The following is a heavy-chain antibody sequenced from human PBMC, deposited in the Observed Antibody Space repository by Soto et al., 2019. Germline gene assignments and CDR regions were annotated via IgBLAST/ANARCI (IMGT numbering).Heavy chain of an antibody. J-gene: IGHJ3*02. CDR3: VKALGVVVVPAAMRGAFDI. CDR1: GFTFSSYA. V-gene: IGHV3-64D*06. Sequence: GGSLRLSCSASGFTFSSYAMHWVCQAPGKGLEYVSAISSNGGSTYYADSVKGRFTISRDNSKNTLYLQMSSLRAEDTAVYYCVKALGVVVVPAAMRGAFDIWGQGTMVTVSS. CDR2: ISSNGGST. D-gene: IGHD2-2*01.